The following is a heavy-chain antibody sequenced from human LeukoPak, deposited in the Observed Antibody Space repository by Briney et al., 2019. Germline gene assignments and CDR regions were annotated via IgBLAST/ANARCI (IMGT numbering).Heavy chain of an antibody. CDR3: ARGGYSGYVAWLDP. CDR2: INHNGST. J-gene: IGHJ5*02. CDR1: GGSFSGYY. V-gene: IGHV4-34*01. D-gene: IGHD5-12*01. Sequence: PSETLSLTCAVYGGSFSGYYWSWIRQPPGKGLEWIGEINHNGSTNYNPSLKSRVTISVDTSKNQFSLKLSSVTAADTAVYYCARGGYSGYVAWLDPWGQGTLVTVSS.